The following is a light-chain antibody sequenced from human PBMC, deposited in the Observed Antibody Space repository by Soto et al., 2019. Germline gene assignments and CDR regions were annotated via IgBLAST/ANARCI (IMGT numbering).Light chain of an antibody. Sequence: QSALTQPASVSGSRGQSITISCTGTSSDVGNYNLVSWYQKHPGKAPKLLIYEVTQRPSGVTNRFSGSKSGNTASLTISGLQADDEADYYCCSYAGSSTPLVFGGGTQLTVL. CDR3: CSYAGSSTPLV. CDR1: SSDVGNYNL. V-gene: IGLV2-23*02. J-gene: IGLJ3*02. CDR2: EVT.